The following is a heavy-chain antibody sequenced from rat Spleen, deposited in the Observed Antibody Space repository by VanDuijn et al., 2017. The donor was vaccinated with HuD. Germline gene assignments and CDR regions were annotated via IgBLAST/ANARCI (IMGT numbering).Heavy chain of an antibody. Sequence: EVELVESGGGLVQPGRSLKLSCAASGFTFSDYNMAWVRQAPKRGLEWVATITYDGSGTYYRGSVKGRFTISRDNAKRTLYLQMDSLRSEDTATYYCARPNYPGFNYFDYWGQGVMVTVSS. CDR3: ARPNYPGFNYFDY. CDR2: ITYDGSGT. V-gene: IGHV5-7*01. D-gene: IGHD1-4*01. CDR1: GFTFSDYN. J-gene: IGHJ2*01.